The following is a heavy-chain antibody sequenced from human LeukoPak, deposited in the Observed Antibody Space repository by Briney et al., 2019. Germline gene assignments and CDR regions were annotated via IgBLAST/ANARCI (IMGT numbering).Heavy chain of an antibody. V-gene: IGHV3-9*01. D-gene: IGHD3-16*01. Sequence: PGRSLRLSCAASGFTFDDYAMHWVRQAPGKGLEWVSGISWNSGSIGYADSVKGRFTISRDNAKNSLYLQMNSLRAEDTALYYCAKDNSGGSYYYYGMDVWGQGTTVTVSS. CDR2: ISWNSGSI. CDR1: GFTFDDYA. J-gene: IGHJ6*02. CDR3: AKDNSGGSYYYYGMDV.